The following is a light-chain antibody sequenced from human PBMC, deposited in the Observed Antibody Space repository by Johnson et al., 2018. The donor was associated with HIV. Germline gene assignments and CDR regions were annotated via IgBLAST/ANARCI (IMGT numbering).Light chain of an antibody. J-gene: IGLJ1*01. CDR3: GTWDSSLSAEV. V-gene: IGLV1-51*02. CDR2: ENN. CDR1: SSKIGNNY. Sequence: QSVLTQPPSVSAAPGQKVTISCSGSSSKIGNNYVSWYQQLPGTAPKLLIYENNKRPSGIPDRFSGSKSGTSATLDITGLQTGDEADYYCGTWDSSLSAEVFGTGTKVTVL.